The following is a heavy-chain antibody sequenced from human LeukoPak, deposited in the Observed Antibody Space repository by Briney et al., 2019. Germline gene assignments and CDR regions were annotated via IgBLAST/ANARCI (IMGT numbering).Heavy chain of an antibody. D-gene: IGHD6-13*01. CDR2: IYYSGST. Sequence: SETLSPTCTVSGGSISSYYWSWIRQPPGKGLEWIGYIYYSGSTNYNPSLKSRVTISVDTSKNQFSLQLNSVTPEDTAVYYCARDRGGYTTSSYYFDYWGQGILVTVSS. V-gene: IGHV4-59*12. J-gene: IGHJ4*02. CDR1: GGSISSYY. CDR3: ARDRGGYTTSSYYFDY.